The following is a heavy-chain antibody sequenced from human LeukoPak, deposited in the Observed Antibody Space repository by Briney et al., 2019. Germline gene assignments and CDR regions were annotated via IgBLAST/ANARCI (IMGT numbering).Heavy chain of an antibody. D-gene: IGHD6-13*01. V-gene: IGHV1-2*02. Sequence: GASVKVSCKASGYTFTGYYMHWVRQAPGQGLEWMGWINPNSGGTNYAQNFQGRVTMTRDPSISTAYMELNSLTSNDTAVYYCARTREYSSSWYFPPFDPWGQGTLVTVSS. J-gene: IGHJ5*02. CDR1: GYTFTGYY. CDR2: INPNSGGT. CDR3: ARTREYSSSWYFPPFDP.